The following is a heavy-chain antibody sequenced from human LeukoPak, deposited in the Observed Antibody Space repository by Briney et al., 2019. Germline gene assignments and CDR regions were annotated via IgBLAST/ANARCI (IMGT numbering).Heavy chain of an antibody. J-gene: IGHJ4*02. D-gene: IGHD2-8*01. CDR2: ISYDGSNK. V-gene: IGHV3-30*18. CDR3: AKDGYIVLMDG. CDR1: GFIFSSYG. Sequence: HPGRSLRLSCAASGFIFSSYGMHWVRQAPGKGLEWVAVISYDGSNKYYADSVKGRFTISRDNSKNTLYLQMNSLRAEDTAVYYCAKDGYIVLMDGWGQGTLVTVSS.